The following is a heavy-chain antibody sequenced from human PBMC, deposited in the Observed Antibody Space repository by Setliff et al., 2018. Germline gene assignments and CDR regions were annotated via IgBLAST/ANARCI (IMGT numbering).Heavy chain of an antibody. J-gene: IGHJ5*02. Sequence: PSETLSLTCSVSGDSISRSPNFWGWIRQAPGMGLEWVGTVYFSGTTQYNPSLRSRVTISADTSKNQFPLRLTSVTAADTAIYYCARHLDRDCPGSGTCGFDPWGRGTLVTVSS. CDR2: VYFSGTT. CDR1: GDSISRSPNF. V-gene: IGHV4-39*01. D-gene: IGHD2-8*02. CDR3: ARHLDRDCPGSGTCGFDP.